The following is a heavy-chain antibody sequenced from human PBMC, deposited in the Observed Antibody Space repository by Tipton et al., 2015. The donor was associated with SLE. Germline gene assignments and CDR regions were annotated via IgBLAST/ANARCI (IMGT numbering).Heavy chain of an antibody. J-gene: IGHJ4*02. CDR2: MNPNSGNT. CDR3: ASGAVFGDS. V-gene: IGHV1-8*02. CDR1: GYTFTSYD. Sequence: QSGPEVKNPGASVKVSCKTSGYTFTSYDINWVRQAAGQGLEWLGWMNPNSGNTGYAQKFQGRLSMTRSTSISTAYMELSSLRSEGTAVYYCASGAVFGDSWGQGTLVTVSS. D-gene: IGHD3-3*01.